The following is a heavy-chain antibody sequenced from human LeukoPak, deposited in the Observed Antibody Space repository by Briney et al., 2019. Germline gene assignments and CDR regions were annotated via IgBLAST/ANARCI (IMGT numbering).Heavy chain of an antibody. J-gene: IGHJ3*02. D-gene: IGHD6-19*01. CDR3: VRVRSVSSAWRAFDI. Sequence: WGSLRLSCAASGFTFSSYGMHWVRQAPGKGLEWVAVIWSDGSAKYYADSVTGRVTISRDNSKNTLYLQIYSLRAEDTAVYYCVRVRSVSSAWRAFDIWGQGTMVIVSS. CDR1: GFTFSSYG. CDR2: IWSDGSAK. V-gene: IGHV3-33*01.